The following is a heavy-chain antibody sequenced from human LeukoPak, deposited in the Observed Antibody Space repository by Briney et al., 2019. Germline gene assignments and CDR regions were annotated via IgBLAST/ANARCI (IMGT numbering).Heavy chain of an antibody. CDR2: FDPEDGET. CDR1: GYTLTELS. V-gene: IGHV1-24*01. J-gene: IGHJ5*02. Sequence: ASVKVSCKVSGYTLTELSMHWVRQAPGKGLEWMGGFDPEDGETIYAQKFQGRVTITADESTSTAYMELSSLRSEDTAVYYCARGDTNYDFWSGYYLNWFDPWGQGTLVTVSS. D-gene: IGHD3-3*01. CDR3: ARGDTNYDFWSGYYLNWFDP.